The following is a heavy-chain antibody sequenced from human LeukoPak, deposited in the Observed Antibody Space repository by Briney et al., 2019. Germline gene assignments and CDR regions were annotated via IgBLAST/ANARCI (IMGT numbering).Heavy chain of an antibody. CDR1: GGTFSSYA. Sequence: GSSVKVSCKASGGTFSSYAISWVRQAPGQGLEWMGGIIPIFGTVNCAQKFQGRVTITADESTSTAYMELSSLRSEDTAVYYCATEGYYYDSSGYYRFDYWGQGTLVTVSS. CDR2: IIPIFGTV. J-gene: IGHJ4*02. V-gene: IGHV1-69*01. D-gene: IGHD3-22*01. CDR3: ATEGYYYDSSGYYRFDY.